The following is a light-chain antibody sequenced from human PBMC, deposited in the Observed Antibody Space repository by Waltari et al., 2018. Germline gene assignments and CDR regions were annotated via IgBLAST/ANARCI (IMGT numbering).Light chain of an antibody. CDR2: GGS. V-gene: IGKV1D-12*01. Sequence: DIQMTQSPSSVSASVGDRVTITCRASQDIHYWLAWYQQKPGRAPKLLIYGGSFLQSGVPPRFSARGSGTDFSLTISSLQPEDFALYYCQQTHAFPLTFGGGTKVEIK. J-gene: IGKJ4*01. CDR3: QQTHAFPLT. CDR1: QDIHYW.